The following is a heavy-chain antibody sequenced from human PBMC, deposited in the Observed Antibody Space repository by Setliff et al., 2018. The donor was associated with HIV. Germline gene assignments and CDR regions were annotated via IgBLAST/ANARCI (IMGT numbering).Heavy chain of an antibody. V-gene: IGHV3-66*02. CDR2: IDGDDNT. J-gene: IGHJ4*02. Sequence: PGGSLRLSCAASGLIVNRKWIGWARRAPGKGLEWGSIIDGDDNTDFTDSVKGRFAISRDNSRNTVYLQMNSLGPEDTAIYYCARLRVYNSALDYWGQGTLVTVSS. CDR3: ARLRVYNSALDY. D-gene: IGHD3-10*01. CDR1: GLIVNRKW.